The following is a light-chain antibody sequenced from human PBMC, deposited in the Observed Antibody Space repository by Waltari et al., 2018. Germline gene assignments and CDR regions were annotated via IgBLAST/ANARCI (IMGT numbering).Light chain of an antibody. J-gene: IGKJ4*01. CDR2: DTS. CDR1: QSVTRY. V-gene: IGKV3-11*01. Sequence: EIVLTQSPGTLSLSPGERATLSCRASQSVTRYLAWYQQKPGLAPRLLIYDTSNRATGIPARFIGSGSGTDFSLTITSLESEDFAGYYCQQRADWPLTFGGGTKVEIK. CDR3: QQRADWPLT.